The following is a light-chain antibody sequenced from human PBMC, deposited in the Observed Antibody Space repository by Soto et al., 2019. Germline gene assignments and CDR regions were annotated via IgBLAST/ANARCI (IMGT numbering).Light chain of an antibody. CDR3: QSYDSSLSGYVV. CDR1: SSNIGAGYD. V-gene: IGLV1-40*01. Sequence: QPVLTQPPSVSGPPGQRVTISCTGSSSNIGAGYDVHWYQQLPGTAPKLLIYGNSNRPSGVPDRFSGSKSGTSASLAITGLQAEDEADYYCQSYDSSLSGYVVFGGGTKLTVL. J-gene: IGLJ2*01. CDR2: GNS.